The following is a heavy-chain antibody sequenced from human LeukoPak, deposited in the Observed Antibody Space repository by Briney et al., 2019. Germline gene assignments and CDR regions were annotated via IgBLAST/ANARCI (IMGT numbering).Heavy chain of an antibody. J-gene: IGHJ4*02. Sequence: GESLKISCRGSGYSFTSYWIGWVRQMPGKGLEWMGIIYPGDSDTRYSPSFQGQVTISADKSISTAYLQWSSLKASDTAMYYCARSSSYCSSTSCPFDYWGQGTLVTVSP. V-gene: IGHV5-51*01. D-gene: IGHD2-2*01. CDR3: ARSSSYCSSTSCPFDY. CDR2: IYPGDSDT. CDR1: GYSFTSYW.